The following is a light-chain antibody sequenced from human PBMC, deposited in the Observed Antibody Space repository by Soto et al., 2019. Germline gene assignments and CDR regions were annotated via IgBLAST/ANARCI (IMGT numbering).Light chain of an antibody. CDR3: SSFASSNTWV. CDR1: SSAVCAYNY. CDR2: EVT. V-gene: IGLV2-8*01. J-gene: IGLJ3*02. Sequence: QSALTQPPSASGSPGQSVTISCTGTSSAVCAYNYVSWYQQHAGKAPKLVIYEVTKRPSGVPDRFSGSKSANTASLTVSGLQAEDEADYYCSSFASSNTWVFGGGTKVTVL.